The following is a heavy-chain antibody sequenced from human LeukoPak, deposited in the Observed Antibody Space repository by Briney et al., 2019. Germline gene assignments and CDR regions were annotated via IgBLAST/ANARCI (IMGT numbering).Heavy chain of an antibody. Sequence: GGSLRLSCAASGFTFSSYSMNWVRQAPGKGLEWVSSISSSSSYIYYADSVKGRFTISRDNAKNSLYLQMNSLRAEDTAVYYCARGGGKQWLPYFDYWGQGTLVTVSS. J-gene: IGHJ4*02. CDR3: ARGGGKQWLPYFDY. CDR1: GFTFSSYS. V-gene: IGHV3-21*01. D-gene: IGHD6-19*01. CDR2: ISSSSSYI.